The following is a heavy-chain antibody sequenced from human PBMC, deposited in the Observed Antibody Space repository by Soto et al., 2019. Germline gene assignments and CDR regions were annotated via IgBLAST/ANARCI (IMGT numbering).Heavy chain of an antibody. CDR2: IIPIFGTA. CDR3: ARGLIGAWTNFCSTSCHIPPYYYYYYMDV. V-gene: IGHV1-69*13. D-gene: IGHD2-2*01. Sequence: ASVKVSCKASGGTFSSYAISWVRQAPGQGLEWMGGIIPIFGTANYAQKFQGRVTITADESTSTAYMELSSLRSEDTAVYYCARGLIGAWTNFCSTSCHIPPYYYYYYMDVWGKGTTVTVSS. J-gene: IGHJ6*03. CDR1: GGTFSSYA.